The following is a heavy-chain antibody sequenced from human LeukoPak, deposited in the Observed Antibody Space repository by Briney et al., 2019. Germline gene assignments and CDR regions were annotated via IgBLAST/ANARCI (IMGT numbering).Heavy chain of an antibody. CDR2: IYYSGST. V-gene: IGHV4-59*08. CDR1: GGSISSYY. J-gene: IGHJ4*02. Sequence: PSETLSLTCTVSGGSISSYYWSWIRQPPGKGLEWIGYIYYSGSTNYNPSLKSRVTISVDTSKNQFSLKLSSVTAADTAVYYCAGHVPASIATYYIDYWGQATLVTVSS. D-gene: IGHD6-6*01. CDR3: AGHVPASIATYYIDY.